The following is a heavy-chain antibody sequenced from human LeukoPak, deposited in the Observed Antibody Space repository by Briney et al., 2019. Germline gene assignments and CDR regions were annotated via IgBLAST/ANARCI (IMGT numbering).Heavy chain of an antibody. Sequence: SQTLSLTCAISGDSVSSDRVAWNWIRQSPSRGLEWLGRTYYRSKWFNAYAQSVKSRITISPDTSKNQLTLQLDSVTPEDTGVYYCSRESASTFDYWGQGTLVSVSS. CDR1: GDSVSSDRVA. CDR3: SRESASTFDY. CDR2: TYYRSKWFN. V-gene: IGHV6-1*01. D-gene: IGHD5/OR15-5a*01. J-gene: IGHJ4*02.